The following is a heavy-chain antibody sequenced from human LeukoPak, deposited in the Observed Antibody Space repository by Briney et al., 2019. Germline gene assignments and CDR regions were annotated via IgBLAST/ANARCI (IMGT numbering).Heavy chain of an antibody. V-gene: IGHV1-69*13. CDR1: GGTFSSYA. CDR2: IIPIFGTA. D-gene: IGHD3-3*01. CDR3: AREQVEFSDQIWSGPSRAYYYYYMDV. Sequence: GASVKVSCKASGGTFSSYAISWVRQAPGQGLEWMGGIIPIFGTANYAQKFQGRVTITADESTSTAYMELSSLRSEDTAVYYCAREQVEFSDQIWSGPSRAYYYYYMDVWGKGTTVTVSS. J-gene: IGHJ6*03.